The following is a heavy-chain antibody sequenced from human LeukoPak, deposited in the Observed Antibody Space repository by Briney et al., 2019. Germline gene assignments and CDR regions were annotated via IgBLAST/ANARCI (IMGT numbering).Heavy chain of an antibody. CDR1: GFTFDDYA. D-gene: IGHD3-10*01. V-gene: IGHV3-9*01. J-gene: IGHJ5*02. CDR3: AKDSRSITMVRGGWFDP. CDR2: ISWNSGSI. Sequence: QPGGSLRLSCAASGFTFDDYAMHWVRQAPGKGLEWVSGISWNSGSIGYADSVKGRFTISRDNAKNSLYPQMNSLRAEDTALYYCAKDSRSITMVRGGWFDPWGQGTLVTVSS.